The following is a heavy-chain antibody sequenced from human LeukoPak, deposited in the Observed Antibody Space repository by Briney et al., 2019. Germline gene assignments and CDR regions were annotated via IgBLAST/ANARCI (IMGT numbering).Heavy chain of an antibody. CDR3: ARLNADYGYYGPHDAFDI. D-gene: IGHD4-17*01. J-gene: IGHJ3*02. Sequence: SETLSLTCTVSGGSISTYFWNWIRQPPGKGLEWIGYIYYTGSTNYNPSLKSRVTILRDTSRNQFSLEVNSVTAADTAVYYCARLNADYGYYGPHDAFDIWGQGTLVAVSS. CDR2: IYYTGST. V-gene: IGHV4-59*12. CDR1: GGSISTYF.